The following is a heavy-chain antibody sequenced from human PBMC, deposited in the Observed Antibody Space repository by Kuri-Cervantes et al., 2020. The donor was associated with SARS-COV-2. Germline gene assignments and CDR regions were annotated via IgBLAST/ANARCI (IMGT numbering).Heavy chain of an antibody. D-gene: IGHD1-7*01. CDR3: ASGEIAASGTIYYFDD. J-gene: IGHJ4*02. CDR1: GFPSSSFE. CDR2: MSSSSSSYI. Sequence: GESLKISCAASGFPSSSFEMNWVRQPPGKGLEWVSYMSSSSSSYIYYADSVKGRFTISRDNAKHSLYLQMNSLRAEETAVYYCASGEIAASGTIYYFDDWGQGTLVTVSS. V-gene: IGHV3-21*05.